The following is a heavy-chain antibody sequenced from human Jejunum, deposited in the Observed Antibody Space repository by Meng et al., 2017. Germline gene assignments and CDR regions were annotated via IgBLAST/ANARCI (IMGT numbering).Heavy chain of an antibody. D-gene: IGHD1-14*01. CDR1: GYTFCDYY. J-gene: IGHJ4*02. CDR3: ARNNRDY. CDR2: IRPKSGVT. V-gene: IGHV1-2*06. Sequence: ASVKVSCKASGYTFCDYYIQWMRQAPGQGLEWLGRIRPKSGVTNFAQRFQGRFTMTIDTSITTAYMELSALTSDDTAVYYCARNNRDYWGQGTLVTVSS.